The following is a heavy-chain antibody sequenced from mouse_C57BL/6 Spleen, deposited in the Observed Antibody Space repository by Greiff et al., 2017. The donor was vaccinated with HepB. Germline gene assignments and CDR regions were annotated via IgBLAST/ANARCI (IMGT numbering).Heavy chain of an antibody. J-gene: IGHJ2*01. Sequence: VQLQQSGAELARPGASVKMSCKASGYTFTSYTMHWVKQRPGQGLEWIGYVNPSSGYTKYNQKFKDKATLTADKSSSTAYMQLSSLTSEDSAVYYCARDSSGYFDYWGQGTTLTVSS. V-gene: IGHV1-4*01. CDR3: ARDSSGYFDY. CDR2: VNPSSGYT. CDR1: GYTFTSYT. D-gene: IGHD3-2*02.